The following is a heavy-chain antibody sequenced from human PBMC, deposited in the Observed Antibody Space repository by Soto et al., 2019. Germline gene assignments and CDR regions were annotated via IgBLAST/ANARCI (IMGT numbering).Heavy chain of an antibody. CDR3: ASDIPYGSGSYDKSPYYYYYGMDV. J-gene: IGHJ6*02. V-gene: IGHV1-69*06. Sequence: QVQLVQSGAEVKKPGSSVKVSCKASGGTFSSYAISWVRHAPGQGLEWMGGIIPIFGTANYAQKFQGRVTITADKSTSTAYVELSSLRSEDTAMYYCASDIPYGSGSYDKSPYYYYYGMDVWGQGTTVTVSS. CDR1: GGTFSSYA. D-gene: IGHD3-10*01. CDR2: IIPIFGTA.